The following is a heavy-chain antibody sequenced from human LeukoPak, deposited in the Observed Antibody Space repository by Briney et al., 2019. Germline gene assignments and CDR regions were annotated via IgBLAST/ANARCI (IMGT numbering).Heavy chain of an antibody. D-gene: IGHD4-23*01. Sequence: GGSLRLSCAASGFTFSDYYMSWIRQAPGKGLEWVSYISDSSGYTKDADSVKGRFTISRDNAKNSLYLQMNSLRAEDTAVYYCARDGTVAEYYFDYWGQGTLVTVSS. V-gene: IGHV3-11*06. CDR3: ARDGTVAEYYFDY. CDR2: ISDSSGYT. CDR1: GFTFSDYY. J-gene: IGHJ4*02.